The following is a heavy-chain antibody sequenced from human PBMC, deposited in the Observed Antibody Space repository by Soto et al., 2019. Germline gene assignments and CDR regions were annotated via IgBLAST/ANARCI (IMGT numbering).Heavy chain of an antibody. CDR3: ATHPGGGGY. D-gene: IGHD3-10*01. CDR1: GFTVSNNY. V-gene: IGHV3-53*01. CDR2: IYSGGYT. J-gene: IGHJ4*02. Sequence: EVQLVESGGGLIQPGGSLRLSCAVSGFTVSNNYMSWVRQAPGKGLEGVSVIYSGGYTAYGDSVKGRFTISRDNSKTPPFLQKNSQGPAVTALFYCATHPGGGGYWGQGTLVTVSS.